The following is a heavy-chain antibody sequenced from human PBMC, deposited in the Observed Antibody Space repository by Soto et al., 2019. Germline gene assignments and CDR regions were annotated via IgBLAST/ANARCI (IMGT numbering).Heavy chain of an antibody. V-gene: IGHV1-69*01. D-gene: IGHD2-2*01. J-gene: IGHJ4*02. CDR3: ATALGCRSTSCTLDY. CDR2: IIPVSGAA. Sequence: QVQLVQSGAEVKKPGSSVKVSCKASGGTFGSYAFSWVRQAPGQGLEWMGGIIPVSGAAHYPQKFQGRDTITADESTSTAYMELSSLSSQDTAVYYCATALGCRSTSCTLDYWGQGTRVIVSS. CDR1: GGTFGSYA.